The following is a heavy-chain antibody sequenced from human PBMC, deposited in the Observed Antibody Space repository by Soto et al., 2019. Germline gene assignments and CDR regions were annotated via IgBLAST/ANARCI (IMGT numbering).Heavy chain of an antibody. D-gene: IGHD2-21*02. CDR2: IYSGGGT. Sequence: GGSLRLSCAASGFTVSSNYMSWVRQAPGKGLEWVSVIYSGGGTYYADSVKGRFTISRDNSKNTLYLQMNSLRSEDTAVYYCARSGLYCGGDCYSHWFDPWGQGTLVTV. J-gene: IGHJ5*02. V-gene: IGHV3-53*05. CDR3: ARSGLYCGGDCYSHWFDP. CDR1: GFTVSSNY.